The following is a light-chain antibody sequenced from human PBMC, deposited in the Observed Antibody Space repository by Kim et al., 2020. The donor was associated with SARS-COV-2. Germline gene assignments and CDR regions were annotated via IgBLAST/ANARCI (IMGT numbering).Light chain of an antibody. J-gene: IGLJ3*02. Sequence: RQRVTISCSGSSSNVGNNAIHWYQQLPGKAPKLLMYYDDVLASGVSDRFSGSKSGTSASLAISGLQSEDEADYYCAAWDDSLNARVFGGGTQLTVL. CDR2: YDD. CDR1: SSNVGNNA. CDR3: AAWDDSLNARV. V-gene: IGLV1-36*01.